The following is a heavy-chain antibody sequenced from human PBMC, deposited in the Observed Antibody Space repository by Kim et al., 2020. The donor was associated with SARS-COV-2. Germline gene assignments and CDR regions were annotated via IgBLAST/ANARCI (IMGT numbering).Heavy chain of an antibody. CDR3: ARGSKGPTPPWFDP. V-gene: IGHV5-51*01. Sequence: GKGLEWMGSRYPSDSKTRYSPYFEGQVTISGDKSIRAAHLQWSSRKASDSAMYYCARGSKGPTPPWFDPWGQGTLVTVTS. CDR2: RYPSDSKT. J-gene: IGHJ5*02. D-gene: IGHD1-1*01.